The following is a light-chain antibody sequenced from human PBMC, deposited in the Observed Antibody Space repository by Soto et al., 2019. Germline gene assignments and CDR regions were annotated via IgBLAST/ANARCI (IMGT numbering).Light chain of an antibody. V-gene: IGLV2-14*01. CDR1: SSDVAAYDY. J-gene: IGLJ1*01. CDR2: DVY. Sequence: QSALTQPASVSGSPGQSITISCTGTSSDVAAYDYVSWFQQHPGKAPKLMVYDVYNRPSGVSNRFSGSKSGNTASLTISGLQAEDESDYYCCSYTSNSTLVFGVGTKHTVL. CDR3: CSYTSNSTLV.